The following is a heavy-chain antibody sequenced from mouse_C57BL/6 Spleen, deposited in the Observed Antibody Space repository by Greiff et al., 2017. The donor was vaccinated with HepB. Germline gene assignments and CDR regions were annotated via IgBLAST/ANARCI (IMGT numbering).Heavy chain of an antibody. CDR3: ARLGYYGSSRYWYFDV. V-gene: IGHV5-6*02. J-gene: IGHJ1*03. CDR1: GFTFSSYG. Sequence: EVMLVESGGDLVKPGGSLKLSCAASGFTFSSYGMSWVRQTPDKRLEWVATISSGGSYTYYPDSVKGRFTISRDNAKNTLYLQMSSLKSEDTAMYYCARLGYYGSSRYWYFDVWGTGTTVTVSS. CDR2: ISSGGSYT. D-gene: IGHD1-1*01.